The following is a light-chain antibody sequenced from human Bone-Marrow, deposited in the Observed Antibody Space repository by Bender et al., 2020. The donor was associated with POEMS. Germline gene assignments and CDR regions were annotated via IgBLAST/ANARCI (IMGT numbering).Light chain of an antibody. CDR3: ATWDDSLSGSYV. CDR1: SSNIGAGYD. Sequence: QSVLTQPPSVSGAPGQRVTISCTGSSSNIGAGYDVHWYQQLPGTAPKLLIYVDSNRPSGVSDRFSGSKSGTSASLAIGGLRSEDEADYYCATWDDSLSGSYVFGTGTKVTVL. V-gene: IGLV1-40*01. J-gene: IGLJ1*01. CDR2: VDS.